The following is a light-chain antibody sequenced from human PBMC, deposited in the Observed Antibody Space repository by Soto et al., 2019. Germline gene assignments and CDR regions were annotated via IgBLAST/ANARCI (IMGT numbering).Light chain of an antibody. CDR1: QAISTS. CDR2: GAS. V-gene: IGKV1-13*02. CDR3: QQFTGYPLT. Sequence: AIQLTQSPSSLSPSVGDRVTITCRASQAISTSLAWYQVKPGKAPKLLIYGASTLQGGVPSRFRGSGSGTDFTLTISSLQPEDIAIYYCQQFTGYPLTFGGGTKVDIK. J-gene: IGKJ4*01.